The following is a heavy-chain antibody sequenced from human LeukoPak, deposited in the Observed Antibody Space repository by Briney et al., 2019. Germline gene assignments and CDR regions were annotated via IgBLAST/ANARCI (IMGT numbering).Heavy chain of an antibody. CDR3: ARGVPTRYYYYYYMDV. V-gene: IGHV1-69*05. CDR1: GGTFSSYA. Sequence: GASVKVSCKASGGTFSSYAISWVRQAPGQGLEWMGGTIPIFGTANYAQKFQGRVTITTDESTSTAYMELSSLKSEDTAVYYCARGVPTRYYYYYYMDVWGKGTTVTVSS. J-gene: IGHJ6*03. D-gene: IGHD1-1*01. CDR2: TIPIFGTA.